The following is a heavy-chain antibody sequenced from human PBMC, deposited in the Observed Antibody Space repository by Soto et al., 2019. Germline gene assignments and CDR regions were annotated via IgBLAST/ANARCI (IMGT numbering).Heavy chain of an antibody. J-gene: IGHJ3*02. CDR1: GGSFSTYA. Sequence: QVQVEQSGAEVKKPGSSVKVSCKASGGSFSTYAISWVRQAPGQGLEWMGGIIPFVGRADYAQRFHGRVTISADGSTTTVYMDLSSLRSEDTAVYYCALGSSQGTDAFDIWGQGTMVTVFS. V-gene: IGHV1-69*01. CDR3: ALGSSQGTDAFDI. D-gene: IGHD6-13*01. CDR2: IIPFVGRA.